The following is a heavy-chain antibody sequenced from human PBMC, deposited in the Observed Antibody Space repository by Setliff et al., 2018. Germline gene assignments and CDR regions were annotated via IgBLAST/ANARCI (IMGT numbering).Heavy chain of an antibody. CDR2: INHSGNT. D-gene: IGHD3-22*01. J-gene: IGHJ4*02. Sequence: SETLSLTCAASGGSFSDYYWTWIRQPPGKGLEWIGEINHSGNTKSKPSLKSRVTMSVDTSKKHFSLRLSSVTAADTAVYYCARAPRYFDSTGSYFDYWAQGTLVTVSS. CDR3: ARAPRYFDSTGSYFDY. V-gene: IGHV4-34*01. CDR1: GGSFSDYY.